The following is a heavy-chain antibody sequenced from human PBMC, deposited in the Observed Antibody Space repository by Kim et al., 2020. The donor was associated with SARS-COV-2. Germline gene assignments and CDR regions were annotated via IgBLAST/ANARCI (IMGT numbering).Heavy chain of an antibody. Sequence: GESLKISCKGSGYSFTNYWIAWERQMPGKGLEWMGIIYPDDSDIRYSPSFQGQVTISADKSITTAYLQWSSLTASDTAMYYCARLEGAVSPFDYWGQGTLVTVSS. CDR2: IYPDDSDI. CDR1: GYSFTNYW. CDR3: ARLEGAVSPFDY. J-gene: IGHJ4*02. D-gene: IGHD6-19*01. V-gene: IGHV5-51*01.